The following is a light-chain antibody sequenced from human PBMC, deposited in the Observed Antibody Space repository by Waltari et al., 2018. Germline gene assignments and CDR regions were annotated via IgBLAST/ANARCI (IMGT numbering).Light chain of an antibody. V-gene: IGKV1-5*03. CDR2: GAS. CDR1: QSISSW. CDR3: QQYDTSPYT. Sequence: DIPMTQSPSTLSASVGDRVTITCRASQSISSWLAWYQQRPGKAPKILIYGASTLESGVPSRFRGSGSGTDFTLTISGLQPDDFATYYCQQYDTSPYTFGQGTNLEIK. J-gene: IGKJ2*01.